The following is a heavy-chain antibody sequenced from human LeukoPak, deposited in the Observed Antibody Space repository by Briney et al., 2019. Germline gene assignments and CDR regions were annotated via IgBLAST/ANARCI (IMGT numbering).Heavy chain of an antibody. CDR2: ISSSSSYI. V-gene: IGHV3-21*01. CDR3: ARVRSGWYLDY. CDR1: GFIFTNYF. J-gene: IGHJ4*02. Sequence: GGSLRLSCAASGFIFTNYFMSWVRQAPGKGLEWVSSISSSSSYIYYADSVKGRFTISRDNAKNSLYLQMNSLRAEDTAVYYCARVRSGWYLDYWGQGTLVTVSS. D-gene: IGHD6-19*01.